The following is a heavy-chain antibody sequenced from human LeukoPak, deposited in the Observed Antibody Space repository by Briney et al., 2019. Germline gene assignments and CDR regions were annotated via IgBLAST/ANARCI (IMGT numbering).Heavy chain of an antibody. Sequence: SVKLSCTASGGTFRSYAISWVRQAPGQGLEWMGRIIPILGIAYYAQKFKGRVTITADDSTSIAYMELNSLRAEDTAVYYCAIDSSIVVVPAAIIHPLDYWGQGTLVTVSS. CDR3: AIDSSIVVVPAAIIHPLDY. J-gene: IGHJ4*02. D-gene: IGHD2-2*02. CDR2: IIPILGIA. CDR1: GGTFRSYA. V-gene: IGHV1-69*04.